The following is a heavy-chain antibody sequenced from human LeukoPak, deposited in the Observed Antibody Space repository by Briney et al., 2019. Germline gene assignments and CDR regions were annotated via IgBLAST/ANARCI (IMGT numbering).Heavy chain of an antibody. D-gene: IGHD3-16*01. CDR1: GYTFTGYY. V-gene: IGHV1-2*02. CDR2: TNPNSGGT. J-gene: IGHJ4*02. Sequence: AASVKVSCKASGYTFTGYYINWVRQAPGQGLERMRWTNPNSGGTHYAQKFQGRVTMTRDTSINTFYMELSSLRSDDTAVYYWAGGGGGGCYFDYWGQGTLVTVSS. CDR3: AGGGGGGCYFDY.